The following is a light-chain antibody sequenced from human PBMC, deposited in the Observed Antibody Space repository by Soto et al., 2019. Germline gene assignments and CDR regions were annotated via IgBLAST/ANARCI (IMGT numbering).Light chain of an antibody. V-gene: IGKV3-20*01. CDR1: QSVGTR. J-gene: IGKJ5*01. Sequence: EILLTQSPDTLSLSPGERATLSCRAAQSVGTRLAWYQHKTGQAPRRLISGASSRATGIPDRFTGSGSETSFNLAISRLEPENCALYYGQTYQSGHPSTFGQGTRLEIK. CDR2: GAS. CDR3: QTYQSGHPST.